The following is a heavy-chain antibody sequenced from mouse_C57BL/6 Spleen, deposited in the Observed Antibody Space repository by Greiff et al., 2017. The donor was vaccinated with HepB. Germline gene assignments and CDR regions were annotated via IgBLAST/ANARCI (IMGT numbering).Heavy chain of an antibody. V-gene: IGHV1-80*01. J-gene: IGHJ2*01. CDR1: GYAFSSYW. Sequence: QVQLQQSGAELVKPGASVKISCKASGYAFSSYWMNWVKQRPRKGLEWIGQIYPGDGDTNYNGKFKGKATLTADKSSSTAYMQLSSLTSEDSAVYFCARWGPYYFDYWGQGTTLTVSS. CDR2: IYPGDGDT. CDR3: ARWGPYYFDY.